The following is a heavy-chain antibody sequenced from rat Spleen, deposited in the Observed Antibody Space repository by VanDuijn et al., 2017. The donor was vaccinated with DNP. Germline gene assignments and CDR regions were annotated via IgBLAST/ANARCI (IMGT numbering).Heavy chain of an antibody. J-gene: IGHJ4*01. Sequence: EVKLVESGGGLVQPGRSLKLSCAASGFNFNDYWMGWVRQAPTKGLEWVASISPGGGVTSYRDSVKGRFTVSRDNAKSTLYLQMDSVRSEDTATYYCARTDVAMYTTDDYYVMDAWGQGASVTVSS. CDR3: ARTDVAMYTTDDYYVMDA. V-gene: IGHV5-25*01. D-gene: IGHD1-6*01. CDR2: ISPGGGVT. CDR1: GFNFNDYW.